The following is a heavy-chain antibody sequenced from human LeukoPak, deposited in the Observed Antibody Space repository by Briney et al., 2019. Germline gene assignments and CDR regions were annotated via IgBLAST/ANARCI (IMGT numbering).Heavy chain of an antibody. J-gene: IGHJ6*02. D-gene: IGHD1-26*01. V-gene: IGHV4-59*01. CDR3: ARGGTVRNGMDV. CDR1: GGSLSSYY. CDR2: IYYSGST. Sequence: SETLSLTCTVSGGSLSSYYWSWIRQPPGKGLEWSGYIYYSGSTNYNPSLKSRVTISVDTSRNQFSLKLSSVTAADTAVYYCARGGTVRNGMDVWGQGTTVTVSS.